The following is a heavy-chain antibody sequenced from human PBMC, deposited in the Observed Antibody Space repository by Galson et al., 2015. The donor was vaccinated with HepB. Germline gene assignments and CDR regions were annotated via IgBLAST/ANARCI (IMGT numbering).Heavy chain of an antibody. J-gene: IGHJ6*02. CDR3: AKWSPMPHNEDYYYYYGMDV. V-gene: IGHV3-23*01. D-gene: IGHD2-2*01. CDR2: ISGSGGST. CDR1: GFTFSSYA. Sequence: SLRLSCAASGFTFSSYAMSWVRQAPGKGLEWVSAISGSGGSTYYADSVKGRFTISRDNSKNTLYLQMNSLRAEDTAVYYCAKWSPMPHNEDYYYYYGMDVWGQGTTVTVSS.